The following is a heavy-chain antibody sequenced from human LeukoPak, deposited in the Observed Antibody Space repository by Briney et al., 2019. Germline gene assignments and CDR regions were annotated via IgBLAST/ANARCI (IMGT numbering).Heavy chain of an antibody. J-gene: IGHJ3*01. CDR1: GFSLSTSAMG. V-gene: IGHV2-5*01. CDR2: IYWNDDK. Sequence: SGPTLVNPTQTLTLTCTFSGFSLSTSAMGVGWIRQPPGQALERLALIYWNDDKRYSPSLKNRLTITKDTSKNQVVLTMTNMDPVDTATYYCARKIGAFGVWGQGTMVTVSS. CDR3: ARKIGAFGV.